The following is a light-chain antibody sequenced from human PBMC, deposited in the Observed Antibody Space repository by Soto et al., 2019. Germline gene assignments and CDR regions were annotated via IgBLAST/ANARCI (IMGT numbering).Light chain of an antibody. CDR2: GAS. CDR1: QSVSSSY. J-gene: IGKJ4*01. V-gene: IGKV3-20*01. Sequence: EIVLTQSPGTLSLSPGERATLSCRASQSVSSSYLAWYQQKPGQAPRLLIYGASSRATGIPDRFSGSGSGTDXTLTISRLEPEDFAVYYCQQYGSSSLTFGGGTKVEIK. CDR3: QQYGSSSLT.